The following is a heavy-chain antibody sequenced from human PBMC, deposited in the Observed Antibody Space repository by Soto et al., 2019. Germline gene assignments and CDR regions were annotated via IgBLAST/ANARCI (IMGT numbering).Heavy chain of an antibody. J-gene: IGHJ6*03. Sequence: SETLSLTCTVSGGSISSYYWSWIRQPPGKGLEWIGYIYYSGSTNYNPSLKSRVTISVDTSKNQFSLKLSSVTAADTAVYYCARDQREWDYYMDVWGKGTTVTAP. CDR3: ARDQREWDYYMDV. V-gene: IGHV4-59*01. CDR1: GGSISSYY. CDR2: IYYSGST. D-gene: IGHD1-26*01.